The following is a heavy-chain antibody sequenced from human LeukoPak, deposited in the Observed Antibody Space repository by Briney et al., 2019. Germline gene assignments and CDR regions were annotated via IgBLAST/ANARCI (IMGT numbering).Heavy chain of an antibody. D-gene: IGHD3-10*01. V-gene: IGHV1-2*02. J-gene: IGHJ4*02. Sequence: ASVKVSCKASGYTFTGYYMHWVRQAPGQGLEWMGWINPNSGGTNYAQKFQGRVTMTRDTSISTAYMELSRLRSDDTAVYYCAGSYYYGSGSYYTDYWGQGTLVTVSS. CDR2: INPNSGGT. CDR3: AGSYYYGSGSYYTDY. CDR1: GYTFTGYY.